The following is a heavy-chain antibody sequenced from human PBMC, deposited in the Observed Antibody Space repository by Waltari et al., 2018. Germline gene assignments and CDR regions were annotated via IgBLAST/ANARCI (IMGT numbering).Heavy chain of an antibody. CDR2: IIPILGIA. CDR1: GGTFSSYT. J-gene: IGHJ4*02. V-gene: IGHV1-69*02. D-gene: IGHD2-2*01. Sequence: QVQLVQSGAEVKKPGSSVKVSCKASGGTFSSYTISWVRQAPGQGLEWMGRIIPILGIANYAQKVQGRVTITADKSTSTAYMELSSLRSEDTAVYYCARAKAGLGYCSSTSCGVFDYWGQGTLVTVSS. CDR3: ARAKAGLGYCSSTSCGVFDY.